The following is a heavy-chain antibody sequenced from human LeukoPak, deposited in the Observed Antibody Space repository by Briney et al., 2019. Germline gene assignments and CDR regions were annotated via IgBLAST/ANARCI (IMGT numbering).Heavy chain of an antibody. D-gene: IGHD1-7*01. Sequence: SETLSLTCTVSGGSISSYYWSWIRQPPGKGLEWIGYIYTSGSTNYSPSLKSRVTISVDTSKNQFSLKLSSVTAADTAVYYCASQKTGTGGFDYWGQGTLVTVSS. CDR2: IYTSGST. CDR1: GGSISSYY. J-gene: IGHJ4*02. V-gene: IGHV4-4*09. CDR3: ASQKTGTGGFDY.